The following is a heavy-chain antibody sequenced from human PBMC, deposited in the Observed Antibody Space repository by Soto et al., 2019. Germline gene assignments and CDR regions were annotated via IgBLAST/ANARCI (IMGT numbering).Heavy chain of an antibody. D-gene: IGHD2-15*01. CDR2: IYHSGRT. V-gene: IGHV4-30-4*08. CDR3: ARGQVVAAQH. CDR1: GGSISNGYYY. J-gene: IGHJ4*02. Sequence: SETLSLTCTVSGGSISNGYYYWSWVRQNPGKGLEWIGHIYHSGRTYYNPSLKSRVTISVDRSKNQFSLKLSSVTAADTAVYYCARGQVVAAQHWGQGTLVTVSS.